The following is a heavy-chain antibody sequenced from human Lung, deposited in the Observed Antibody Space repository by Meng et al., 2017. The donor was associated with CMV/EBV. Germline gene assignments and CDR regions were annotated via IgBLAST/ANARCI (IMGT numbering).Heavy chain of an antibody. CDR1: GGSISSSSHY. D-gene: IGHD6-19*01. CDR2: IYYNGGT. V-gene: IGHV4-39*01. Sequence: SXTXSLXCTVSGGSISSSSHYWGWIRQPPGKGLEWIATIYYNGGTSYNPSLKSRVTISLDTSKNQFSLKLNSVTAADTAVYYCATTSSGWFNYFDSWGQGTXVT. CDR3: ATTSSGWFNYFDS. J-gene: IGHJ4*02.